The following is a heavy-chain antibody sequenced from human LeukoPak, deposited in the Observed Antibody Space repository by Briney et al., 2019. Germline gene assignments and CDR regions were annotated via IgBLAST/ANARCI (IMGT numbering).Heavy chain of an antibody. V-gene: IGHV5-51*01. CDR3: ARHTYYYGSGSYYNPYDAFDI. D-gene: IGHD3-10*01. Sequence: GESLKIPCKGSGYSFTSYWIGWVRQMPGKGLEWMGIIYPGDSDTRYSPSFQGQVTISADKSISTAYLQWSSLKASDTAMYYCARHTYYYGSGSYYNPYDAFDIWGQGTMVTVSS. CDR1: GYSFTSYW. CDR2: IYPGDSDT. J-gene: IGHJ3*02.